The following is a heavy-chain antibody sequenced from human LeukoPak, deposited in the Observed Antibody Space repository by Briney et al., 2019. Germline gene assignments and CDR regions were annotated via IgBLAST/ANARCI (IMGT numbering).Heavy chain of an antibody. CDR1: GFTFSSYG. V-gene: IGHV3-30*02. CDR3: AKTDKGYYDSSGWTW. Sequence: GGSLRLSCAASGFTFSSYGMHWVRQAPRKGLEWVAFIRYDGSNKYYADSVKGRFTISRDNSKNTLYLQMNSLRAEDTAVYYCAKTDKGYYDSSGWTWWGQGTLVTVSS. D-gene: IGHD3-22*01. J-gene: IGHJ4*02. CDR2: IRYDGSNK.